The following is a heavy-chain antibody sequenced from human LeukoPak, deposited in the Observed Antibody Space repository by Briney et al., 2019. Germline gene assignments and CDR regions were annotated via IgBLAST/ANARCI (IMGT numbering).Heavy chain of an antibody. J-gene: IGHJ6*03. CDR3: ARVVPAARSYYYYMDV. CDR1: GYTFTSYG. Sequence: GASVKVSCKASGYTFTSYGISWVRQAPGQGLEWMGWISAYNGNTNYAQKLQGRVTMTTDTSTSTAYMELRSLRSDDTAVYYCARVVPAARSYYYYMDVWGKGTTVTVSS. CDR2: ISAYNGNT. D-gene: IGHD2-2*01. V-gene: IGHV1-18*01.